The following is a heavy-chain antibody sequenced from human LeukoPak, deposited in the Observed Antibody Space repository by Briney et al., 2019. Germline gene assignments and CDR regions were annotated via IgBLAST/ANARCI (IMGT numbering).Heavy chain of an antibody. Sequence: GGSLRLSCAASRLIFSDYYMSWIRQAPGKGLEWVSYISSSGSTIYYADSVKGRFTISRDNAKNSLYLQMNSPRAEDTVVYYYVFVLSSSSSYYYYYMYVWGKGTTVTVSS. D-gene: IGHD6-13*01. V-gene: IGHV3-11*04. CDR2: ISSSGSTI. J-gene: IGHJ6*03. CDR3: VFVLSSSSSYYYYYMYV. CDR1: RLIFSDYY.